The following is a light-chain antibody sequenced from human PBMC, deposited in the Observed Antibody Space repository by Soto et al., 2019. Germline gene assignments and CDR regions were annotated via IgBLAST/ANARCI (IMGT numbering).Light chain of an antibody. CDR2: GAS. Sequence: EIALTQSPGTLSLSPGERATLSCRASQRISNSYLAWYQQKPGQAPRLLIQGASSRATGIPDRFSGSGSGTDFTLTISRLEPEDSAVYYCQQFGSSAWTFGQGTKVEIK. V-gene: IGKV3-20*01. CDR3: QQFGSSAWT. CDR1: QRISNSY. J-gene: IGKJ1*01.